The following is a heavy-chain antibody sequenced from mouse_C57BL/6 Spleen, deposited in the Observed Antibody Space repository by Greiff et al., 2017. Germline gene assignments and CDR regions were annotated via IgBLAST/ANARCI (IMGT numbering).Heavy chain of an antibody. V-gene: IGHV1-64*01. CDR1: GYTFTSYW. CDR2: IHPNSGST. D-gene: IGHD2-4*01. J-gene: IGHJ2*01. CDR3: ARFYDYDDFDY. Sequence: VQLQQSGAELVKPGASVKLSCKASGYTFTSYWMHWVKQRPGQGLEWIGMIHPNSGSTNYNEKFKSKATLTVDKSSSTAYMQLSSLTSEDSAVYYCARFYDYDDFDYWGQGTTLTVSS.